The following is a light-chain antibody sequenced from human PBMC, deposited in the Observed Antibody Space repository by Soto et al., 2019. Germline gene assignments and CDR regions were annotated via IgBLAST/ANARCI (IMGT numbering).Light chain of an antibody. CDR1: QTISTW. CDR2: DAS. J-gene: IGKJ1*01. V-gene: IGKV1-5*01. CDR3: QQYNSLWT. Sequence: DIQMTQSPSTLSASVGDRVTITCRASQTISTWLAWHQQKPGKAPKLLIYDASSLESGGPSRFSGSGSGTEFPLTISNLQPDDFATYYCQQYNSLWTFGQGTEVEIK.